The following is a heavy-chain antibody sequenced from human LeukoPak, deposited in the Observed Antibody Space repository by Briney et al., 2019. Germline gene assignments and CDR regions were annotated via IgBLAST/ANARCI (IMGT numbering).Heavy chain of an antibody. CDR3: AKDSWGWLQFYFDY. CDR1: GFTFSDYY. J-gene: IGHJ4*01. Sequence: GGSLRLSCAASGFTFSDYYMTWVRQAPGKGLEWVSGISGSGGSAYYADSVKGRFTISRDNSKNTLYLQMNSLRAEDTAVYYCAKDSWGWLQFYFDYWGQGTLVTVSS. V-gene: IGHV3-23*01. D-gene: IGHD5-24*01. CDR2: ISGSGGSA.